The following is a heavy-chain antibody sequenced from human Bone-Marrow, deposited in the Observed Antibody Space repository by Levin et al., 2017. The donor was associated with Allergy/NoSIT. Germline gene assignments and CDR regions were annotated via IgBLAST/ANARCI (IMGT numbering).Heavy chain of an antibody. CDR1: GGSISSYY. CDR2: IYYSGST. V-gene: IGHV4-59*01. Sequence: SETLSLTCTVSGGSISSYYWSWIRQPPGKGLEWIGYIYYSGSTNYNPSLKSRVTISVDTSKNQFSLKLSSVTAADTAVYYCARDPGPYYDFWSGYFDPSPANYYYGMDVWGQGTTVTVSS. CDR3: ARDPGPYYDFWSGYFDPSPANYYYGMDV. J-gene: IGHJ6*02. D-gene: IGHD3-3*01.